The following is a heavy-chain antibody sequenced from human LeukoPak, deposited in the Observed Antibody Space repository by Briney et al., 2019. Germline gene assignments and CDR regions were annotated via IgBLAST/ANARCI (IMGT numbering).Heavy chain of an antibody. CDR3: ARAYYDSSGYPFYYYYYYMDV. V-gene: IGHV4-59*01. CDR1: GGSISSYY. Sequence: SETLSLTCTVSGGSISSYYWSWIRQPPGKGLEWIVYIYYSGSTNYNPSLKSRVTISVDTSKKPFSLKLSSVTAADTAVYYCARAYYDSSGYPFYYYYYYMDVWGKGTTVTVSS. J-gene: IGHJ6*03. CDR2: IYYSGST. D-gene: IGHD3-22*01.